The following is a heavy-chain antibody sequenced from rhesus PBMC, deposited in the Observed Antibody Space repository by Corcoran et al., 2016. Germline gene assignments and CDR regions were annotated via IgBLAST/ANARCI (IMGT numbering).Heavy chain of an antibody. V-gene: IGHV3S42*01. CDR3: TRAAGYLYFDY. CDR1: GFTFSSYG. CDR2: INSGGGST. J-gene: IGHJ4*01. Sequence: EVQLVESGGGLAKPGGSLRLSCAASGFTFSSYGMSWVRQAPGKGLEWVSAINSGGGSTYYADSVKCRFTISRDNAKNSLSLQMSSLRAEDTAVYYCTRAAGYLYFDYWGQGVLVTVSS. D-gene: IGHD2-2*01.